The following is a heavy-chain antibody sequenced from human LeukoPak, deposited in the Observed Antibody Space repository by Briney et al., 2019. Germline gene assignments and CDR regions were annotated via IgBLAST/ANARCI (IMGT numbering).Heavy chain of an antibody. CDR1: GGSISSGDYY. V-gene: IGHV4-31*03. CDR3: ARDRGGRTGDGLDF. CDR2: IYYSGST. Sequence: SETLSLTCTVSGGSISSGDYYWSWIRQHPGRGLEWIGYIYYSGSTYYNPSLKSRVTISVDTSKNQFSLILSSVTAADTAVYYCARDRGGRTGDGLDFWGQGTLVTVSS. D-gene: IGHD4-17*01. J-gene: IGHJ4*02.